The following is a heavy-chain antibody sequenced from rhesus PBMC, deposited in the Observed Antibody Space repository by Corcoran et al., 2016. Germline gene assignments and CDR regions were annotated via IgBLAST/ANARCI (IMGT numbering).Heavy chain of an antibody. CDR2: FYGSGSNT. CDR3: ARAQYSSGWPHDY. D-gene: IGHD6-31*01. V-gene: IGHV4-169*01. CDR1: GGSISSHY. Sequence: QLQLQESGPGLVKPSETLSVPCPVSGGSISSHYCSWLRHPPEMGMEWMGRFYGSGSNTNYNPALKSRVTLSVDTSKNQLSLKLSSLTAADTAVYYCARAQYSSGWPHDYWGQGVLVTVSS. J-gene: IGHJ4*01.